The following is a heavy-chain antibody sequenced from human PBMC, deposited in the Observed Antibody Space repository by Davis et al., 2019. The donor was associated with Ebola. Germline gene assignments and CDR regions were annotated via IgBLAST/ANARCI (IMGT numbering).Heavy chain of an antibody. J-gene: IGHJ4*02. CDR1: GFTFSSYW. CDR3: ARDVGVEFDY. V-gene: IGHV3-7*03. CDR2: IKQDGSEK. Sequence: GESLKISCAASGFTFSSYWMSWVRQAPGKGLEWVANIKQDGSEKYYVDSVKGRFTISRDNAKNSLYLQMNSLRADDTAVYYCARDVGVEFDYWGQGTLVTVSS. D-gene: IGHD3-10*01.